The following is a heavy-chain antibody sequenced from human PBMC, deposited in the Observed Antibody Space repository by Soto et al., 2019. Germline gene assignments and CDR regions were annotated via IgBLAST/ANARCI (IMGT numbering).Heavy chain of an antibody. CDR1: GGSFSGYY. CDR3: ARSLRFLEWSHNYYYYGMDV. J-gene: IGHJ6*02. Sequence: SETLSLTCAVYGGSFSGYYWSWIRQPPGKGLEWIGEINHSGSTNYNPSLKSRVTISVDTSKNQFSLKLSSVTAADTAVYYCARSLRFLEWSHNYYYYGMDVWGQGTTVTSP. D-gene: IGHD3-3*01. CDR2: INHSGST. V-gene: IGHV4-34*01.